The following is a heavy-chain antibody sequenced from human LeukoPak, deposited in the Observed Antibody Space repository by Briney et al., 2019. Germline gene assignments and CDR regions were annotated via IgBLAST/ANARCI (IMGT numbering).Heavy chain of an antibody. CDR1: GGFFSGYY. J-gene: IGHJ5*02. CDR3: ANMGYSYAPGLFDP. D-gene: IGHD5-18*01. Sequence: SETLSLTCAVYGGFFSGYYWTWIRQPPGRGLEWIGEINHTGRTNYNPSLKSRVTISVDTSKNQVSLKLSSVTAADTAVYYCANMGYSYAPGLFDPWGQGTLVTVSS. V-gene: IGHV4-34*01. CDR2: INHTGRT.